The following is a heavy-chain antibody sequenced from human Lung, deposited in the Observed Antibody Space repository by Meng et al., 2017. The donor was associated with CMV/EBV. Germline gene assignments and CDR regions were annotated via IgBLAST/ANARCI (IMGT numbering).Heavy chain of an antibody. CDR1: GYTFIGYY. Sequence: ASVXVSXKASGYTFIGYYMHWVRQAPGQGLEWMGWIHPYTGDTNYAQKFQGRVIMTRDMSINTVYMELSRLRSDDTAVYYCARVQFLETANDAFELWGQGTMVTVPS. V-gene: IGHV1-2*02. J-gene: IGHJ3*01. CDR3: ARVQFLETANDAFEL. CDR2: IHPYTGDT. D-gene: IGHD2-21*01.